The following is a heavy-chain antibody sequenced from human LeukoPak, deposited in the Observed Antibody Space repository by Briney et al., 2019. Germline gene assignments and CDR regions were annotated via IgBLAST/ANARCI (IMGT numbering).Heavy chain of an antibody. Sequence: PGGSLRLSCAASGFTFSSYSMNWVRQAPGKGLEWVSSISSSSSYIYYADSVKGRFTISRDNAKNSLYLQMNSLRAEDTAVYYCARAPSGYDPHFDYWGQGTLVTVSS. J-gene: IGHJ4*02. CDR3: ARAPSGYDPHFDY. D-gene: IGHD5-12*01. CDR1: GFTFSSYS. V-gene: IGHV3-21*01. CDR2: ISSSSSYI.